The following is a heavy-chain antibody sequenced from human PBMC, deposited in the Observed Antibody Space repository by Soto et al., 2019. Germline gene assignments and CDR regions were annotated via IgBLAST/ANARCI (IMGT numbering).Heavy chain of an antibody. J-gene: IGHJ4*02. D-gene: IGHD1-26*01. Sequence: EVQLVESGGGLVQPGGSLRLSCAASGFTFSSYSMNWVRQAPGKGLEWVSYIITSSSTIYYADSVKGRFTISRDNAENSLYLQMISLRAEDTARYYCARDGGGGGSNSGDFDYWGQGTLVTVSS. V-gene: IGHV3-48*01. CDR1: GFTFSSYS. CDR3: ARDGGGGGSNSGDFDY. CDR2: IITSSSTI.